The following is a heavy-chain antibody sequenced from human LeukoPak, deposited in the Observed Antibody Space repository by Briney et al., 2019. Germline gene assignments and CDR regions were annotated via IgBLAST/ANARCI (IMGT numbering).Heavy chain of an antibody. CDR2: ISANNGNTKYNT. D-gene: IGHD1-26*01. V-gene: IGHV1-18*01. J-gene: IGHJ4*02. CDR3: ARDRDRSGSQSY. CDR1: GYTFTSYG. Sequence: ASVKVSCKASGYTFTSYGISWVRQAPGQGSEWRGWISANNGNTKYNTKYAQNLQGRVTMTTDISTSTAYMELRTLRSDDTAVYYCARDRDRSGSQSYWGQGTLVTVSS.